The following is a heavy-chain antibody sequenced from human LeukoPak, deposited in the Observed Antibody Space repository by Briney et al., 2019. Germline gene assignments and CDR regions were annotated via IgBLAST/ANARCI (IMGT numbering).Heavy chain of an antibody. CDR3: ARGVRDTAMVLDY. CDR1: GFTFSRYW. D-gene: IGHD5-18*01. J-gene: IGHJ4*02. CDR2: IKQDGSEK. Sequence: GGSLRLSCVASGFTFSRYWMSWVRQAPGKGLEWVANIKQDGSEKYYVDPVKGRFTISRDNSKNTLYLQMNSLRAEDTAVYYCARGVRDTAMVLDYWGQGTLVTVSS. V-gene: IGHV3-7*01.